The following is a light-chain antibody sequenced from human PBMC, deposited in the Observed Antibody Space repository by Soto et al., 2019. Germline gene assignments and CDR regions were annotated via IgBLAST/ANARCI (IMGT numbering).Light chain of an antibody. V-gene: IGKV1-39*01. CDR2: VAS. J-gene: IGKJ2*02. CDR3: QQSYSTPST. Sequence: DIQMTQSPSSLSASVGDRVPITCRASQSIHNYLNWYQQEPGKAPKLLIYVASSLQSGVPSRFSGSGSGTDFTLTISSLQPEDFATYYCQQSYSTPSTFGQGTKLEI. CDR1: QSIHNY.